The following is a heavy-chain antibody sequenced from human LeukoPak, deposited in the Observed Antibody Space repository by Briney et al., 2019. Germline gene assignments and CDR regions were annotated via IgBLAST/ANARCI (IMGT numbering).Heavy chain of an antibody. D-gene: IGHD2-15*01. J-gene: IGHJ5*02. Sequence: SETLSLTCTVSGGSISSGGYYWSWIRQHPGKGLEWIGYTYYSGSTYYDPSLKSRVTISVDTSKNQFSLKLSSVSAADTAVYYCARDRGCSGGSCYSLWFDPWGQGTLVTVSS. CDR2: TYYSGST. V-gene: IGHV4-31*03. CDR3: ARDRGCSGGSCYSLWFDP. CDR1: GGSISSGGYY.